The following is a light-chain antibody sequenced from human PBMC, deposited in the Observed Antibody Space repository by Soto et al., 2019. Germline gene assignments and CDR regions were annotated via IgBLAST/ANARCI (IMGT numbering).Light chain of an antibody. CDR3: QQYGSSPRT. J-gene: IGKJ1*01. Sequence: EIVLTQSPATLSLSPGGRATVACRASQGVISYLAWYQQKPGQAPRLLIYDASNRATGIPARFSGSGPGTDFTLTISSLEPEDFAVYYCQQYGSSPRTFGQGTRVDIK. V-gene: IGKV3D-11*01. CDR1: QGVISY. CDR2: DAS.